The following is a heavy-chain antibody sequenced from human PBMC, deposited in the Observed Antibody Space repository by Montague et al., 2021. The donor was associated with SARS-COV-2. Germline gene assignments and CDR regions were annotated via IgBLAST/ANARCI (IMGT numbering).Heavy chain of an antibody. D-gene: IGHD2-15*01. J-gene: IGHJ5*02. CDR3: ARHVIREGNVVVVAPNWFDP. V-gene: IGHV4-39*01. CDR2: IYYSGST. Sequence: SETLSLTCTVSGGSISSSSYYWGWIRQPPGKGLEWIGSIYYSGSTYYNPSLKSRVTISVDTSKNQFSPKLSSVTAADTAVYYCARHVIREGNVVVVAPNWFDPWGQGTLVTVSS. CDR1: GGSISSSSYY.